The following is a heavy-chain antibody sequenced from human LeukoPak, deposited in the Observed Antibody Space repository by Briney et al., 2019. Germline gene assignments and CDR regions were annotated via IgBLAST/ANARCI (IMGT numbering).Heavy chain of an antibody. J-gene: IGHJ4*02. Sequence: SETLSLTCTVSGGSISSYYWSWIRQPAGKGLEWIGRIYTSGSTNYNPSLKSRVTISVDTSKNQFSLKLSSVTAADTAVYYCARLTANYYDSSGLFDYWGQGTLVTVSS. V-gene: IGHV4-4*07. D-gene: IGHD3-22*01. CDR3: ARLTANYYDSSGLFDY. CDR2: IYTSGST. CDR1: GGSISSYY.